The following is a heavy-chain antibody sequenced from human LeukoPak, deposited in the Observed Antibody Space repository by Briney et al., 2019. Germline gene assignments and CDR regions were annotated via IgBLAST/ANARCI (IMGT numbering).Heavy chain of an antibody. V-gene: IGHV3-74*01. D-gene: IGHD3-22*01. CDR1: GFTFSRYW. CDR2: INSDGSRT. Sequence: GSLRLSCEASGFTFSRYWMHWVRQAPGKGLVWVSRINSDGSRTTYADSVKGRFTISRDNAKNTLYLQMNCLRAEDTAVYYCARDGYYYDSSGPWDYWGQGTLVTVSS. CDR3: ARDGYYYDSSGPWDY. J-gene: IGHJ4*02.